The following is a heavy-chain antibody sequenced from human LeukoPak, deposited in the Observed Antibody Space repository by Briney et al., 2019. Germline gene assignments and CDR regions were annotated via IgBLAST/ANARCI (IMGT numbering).Heavy chain of an antibody. J-gene: IGHJ4*02. CDR3: AKGERGYSYGSFDY. V-gene: IGHV3-30*02. D-gene: IGHD5-18*01. CDR1: GFTFSSYG. CDR2: IRYDGSNK. Sequence: PGGSLRLSCAASGFTFSSYGMHWVPQAPGKGLEWVAFIRYDGSNKYYADSVKGRFTISRDNSKNTLYLQMNSLRAEDTAVYYCAKGERGYSYGSFDYWGQGTLVTVSS.